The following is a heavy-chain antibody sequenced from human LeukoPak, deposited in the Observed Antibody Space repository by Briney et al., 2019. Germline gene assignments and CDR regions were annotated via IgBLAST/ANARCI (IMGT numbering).Heavy chain of an antibody. CDR2: IYYSGST. J-gene: IGHJ5*02. CDR1: GGSISSSSCY. D-gene: IGHD3-22*01. V-gene: IGHV4-39*01. Sequence: PSETLSLTCTVSGGSISSSSCYWGWIRQPPGKGLEWIGSIYYSGSTYYNPSLKSRVTISVDTSKNQFSLKLSSVTAADTAVYYCARRYDNSDFYHWLDPWGQGTLVTVSS. CDR3: ARRYDNSDFYHWLDP.